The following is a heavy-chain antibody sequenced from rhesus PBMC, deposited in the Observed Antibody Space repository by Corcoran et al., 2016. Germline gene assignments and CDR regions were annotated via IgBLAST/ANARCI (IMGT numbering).Heavy chain of an antibody. V-gene: IGHV4-147*01. CDR1: GGPISNNY. J-gene: IGHJ4*01. CDR3: VRMEYRTDWPGFDS. D-gene: IGHD6-31*01. Sequence: QVQLQESGPGLVKPSETLSLTCAVSGGPISNNYWTWIRQSPGKGLERIGRIRGSAWTTTYNPSLKTGRTTPTAPSKKPFSLKLTSVTAADTAIYYCVRMEYRTDWPGFDSWGQGVLVTVSS. CDR2: IRGSAWTT.